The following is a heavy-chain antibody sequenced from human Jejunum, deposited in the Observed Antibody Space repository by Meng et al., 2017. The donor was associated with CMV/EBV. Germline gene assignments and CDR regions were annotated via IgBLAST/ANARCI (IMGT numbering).Heavy chain of an antibody. CDR2: INPNSGDT. CDR1: AYTFTGYY. CDR3: ATSSSGFDFWTDY. V-gene: IGHV1-2*02. D-gene: IGHD5-12*01. J-gene: IGHJ4*02. Sequence: SAYTFTGYYMHWVRQAPGQGPEWMGWINPNSGDTTYAQQFQGRVTMTRDTSISTAYMELSSLRSDDTAVYYCATSSSGFDFWTDYWGQGTLVTVSS.